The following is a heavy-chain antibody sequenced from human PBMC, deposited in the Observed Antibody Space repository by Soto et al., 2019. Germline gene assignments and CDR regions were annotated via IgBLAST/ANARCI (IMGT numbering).Heavy chain of an antibody. V-gene: IGHV4-59*08. J-gene: IGHJ5*02. CDR3: ARAKAPLYSSSWYWFDP. CDR1: GGSISSYY. CDR2: IYYSGST. D-gene: IGHD6-13*01. Sequence: SETLSLTCTVSGGSISSYYWSWIRQPPGKGLEWIGYIYYSGSTTYNPSLKSRVTISVDTSKNQFSLKLSSVTAADTAVYYCARAKAPLYSSSWYWFDPWGQGTLVTVSS.